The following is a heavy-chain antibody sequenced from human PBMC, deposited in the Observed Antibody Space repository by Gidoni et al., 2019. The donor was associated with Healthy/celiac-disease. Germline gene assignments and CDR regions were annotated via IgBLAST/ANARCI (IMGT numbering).Heavy chain of an antibody. V-gene: IGHV3-53*01. CDR3: ARDWSDRGWRY. D-gene: IGHD3-3*01. CDR1: GFTVSSHY. Sequence: EVQLVESGGGLIQPGGSLRLSCAAYGFTVSSHYMSWVRQAPGKGREWVSVIYSGGSTYSADSVKGRFTISRDNSKNTLYLQMNSLRAEDTAVYYCARDWSDRGWRYWGQGTLVTVSS. CDR2: IYSGGST. J-gene: IGHJ4*02.